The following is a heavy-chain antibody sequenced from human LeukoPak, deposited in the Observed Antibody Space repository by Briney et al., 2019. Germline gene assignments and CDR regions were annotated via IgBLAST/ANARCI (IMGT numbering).Heavy chain of an antibody. V-gene: IGHV3-30*02. D-gene: IGHD6-19*01. CDR2: IRYDGSNK. CDR1: GFTFSSYG. Sequence: GGSLRPSCAASGFTFSSYGMHWVRQAPGKGLEWVAFIRYDGSNKYYADSVKGRFTISRDNAKNLLYLQLNNLRAEDTAVYYCGSIGSGWFSVQHWGQGTLVTVSS. J-gene: IGHJ1*01. CDR3: GSIGSGWFSVQH.